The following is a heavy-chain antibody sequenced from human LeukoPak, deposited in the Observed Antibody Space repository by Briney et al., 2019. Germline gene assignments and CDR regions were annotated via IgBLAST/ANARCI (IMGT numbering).Heavy chain of an antibody. CDR2: INHDGGDK. J-gene: IGHJ4*02. CDR3: AITGGPTVTAFDL. V-gene: IGHV3-7*02. Sequence: GGSLRLSCGASGFXFRNYWMSWVRQAPGKGLEWVANINHDGGDKNYVDSVKGRFTISRDNAKSSLYLQMSSLRVEDTAVYYCAITGGPTVTAFDLWGQGILVTVSS. D-gene: IGHD4-17*01. CDR1: GFXFRNYW.